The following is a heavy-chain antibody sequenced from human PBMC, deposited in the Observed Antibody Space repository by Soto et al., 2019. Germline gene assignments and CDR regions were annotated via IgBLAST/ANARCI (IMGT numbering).Heavy chain of an antibody. V-gene: IGHV4-4*02. CDR1: SGSISSSNW. D-gene: IGHD3-10*01. CDR2: IYHSGST. CDR3: ARVTRTTMVRGVFKVFFDY. J-gene: IGHJ4*02. Sequence: SETLSLTCAVSSGSISSSNWWSWVRQPPGKGLEWIGEIYHSGSTDYNPSLKSRVTISVDKSKNQFSLKLTSVTAADTAVYYCARVTRTTMVRGVFKVFFDYWGQGTLVTVSS.